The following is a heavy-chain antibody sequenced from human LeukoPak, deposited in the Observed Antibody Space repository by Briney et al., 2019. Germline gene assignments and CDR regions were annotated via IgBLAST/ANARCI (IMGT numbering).Heavy chain of an antibody. CDR2: ISYDGSNK. D-gene: IGHD3-22*01. J-gene: IGHJ4*02. Sequence: PGGSLRLSCAASGFTFSSYGMHWVRQAPGKGLEWVAVISYDGSNKYYADSVKGRFTISRDNSKNTLYLQMNSLRAEDTAVYYCAKDFFMATSHVVISGYWGQGTLVTVSS. V-gene: IGHV3-30*18. CDR3: AKDFFMATSHVVISGY. CDR1: GFTFSSYG.